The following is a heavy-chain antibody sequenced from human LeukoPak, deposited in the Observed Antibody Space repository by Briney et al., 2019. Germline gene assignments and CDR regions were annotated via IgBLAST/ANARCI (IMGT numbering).Heavy chain of an antibody. CDR1: GDSVSSNSVT. D-gene: IGHD2-2*01. CDR2: TYYRSTWYN. CDR3: ARRLTQYDCFDP. V-gene: IGHV6-1*01. J-gene: IGHJ5*02. Sequence: SQTLTLTCAISGDSVSSNSVTWNWIRQSPSRGLEWLGRTYYRSTWYNDYAVSVRGRITVNPDTSKNQFSLHLNSVTPEDTAVYYCARRLTQYDCFDPWGQGILVTVSS.